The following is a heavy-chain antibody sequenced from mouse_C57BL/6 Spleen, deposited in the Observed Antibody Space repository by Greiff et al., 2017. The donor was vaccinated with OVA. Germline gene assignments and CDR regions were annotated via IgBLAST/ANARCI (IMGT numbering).Heavy chain of an antibody. D-gene: IGHD1-1*01. CDR1: GYTFTSYW. J-gene: IGHJ1*03. V-gene: IGHV1-59*01. Sequence: QVQLQQPGAELVRPGTSVKLSCKASGYTFTSYWMHWVKQRPGQGLEWIGVIDPSDSYTNYIQKFKGKATLTVDTSSSTAYMQLSSLTSEDSAVYYCARRDGSSSWYFDVWGTGTTVTVSS. CDR3: ARRDGSSSWYFDV. CDR2: IDPSDSYT.